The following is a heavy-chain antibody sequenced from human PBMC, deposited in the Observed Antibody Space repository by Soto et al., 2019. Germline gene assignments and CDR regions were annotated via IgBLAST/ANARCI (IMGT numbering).Heavy chain of an antibody. CDR1: GYSFTSYW. CDR2: IYPGDSDT. Sequence: GESLKISCNGSGYSFTSYWIGWVRQMPGKGLEWMGIIYPGDSDTRYSPSFQGQVTISADKSISTAFLQSSSLKASDTAMYYCARRYNWNEYWFDPWGQGTLVTVSS. CDR3: ARRYNWNEYWFDP. J-gene: IGHJ5*02. D-gene: IGHD1-1*01. V-gene: IGHV5-51*01.